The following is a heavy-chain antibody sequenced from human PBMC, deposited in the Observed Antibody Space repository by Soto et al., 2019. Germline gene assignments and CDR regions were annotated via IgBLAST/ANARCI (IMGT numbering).Heavy chain of an antibody. CDR3: VKAQERSAQYFAVVITAFDF. V-gene: IGHV3-30*18. CDR2: ISHDGNSH. D-gene: IGHD3-22*01. Sequence: QVHLVESGGGVVQPGRSLRLSCEGSGFSFSNYGIHWVRQAPGKGLEWVEVISHDGNSHHLADSVRGRFTISRDNSKNTVFLHMTSLRREDSAVYHCVKAQERSAQYFAVVITAFDFWGQGTMVTVSS. J-gene: IGHJ3*01. CDR1: GFSFSNYG.